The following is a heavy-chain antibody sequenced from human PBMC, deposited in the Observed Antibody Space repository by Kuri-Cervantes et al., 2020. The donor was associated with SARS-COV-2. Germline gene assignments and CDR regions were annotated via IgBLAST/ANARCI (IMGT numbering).Heavy chain of an antibody. CDR1: GGSISSSSYY. CDR2: IYYSRST. Sequence: SETLSFTCTVSGGSISSSSYYWGWIRQPPGKGLEWIWSIYYSRSTYYNPSLKIRVTISVDKSKDQFSLKLSTVTAADTAVYYCARLKAGQFDYWGQGTLVTVSS. J-gene: IGHJ4*02. CDR3: ARLKAGQFDY. V-gene: IGHV4-39*01.